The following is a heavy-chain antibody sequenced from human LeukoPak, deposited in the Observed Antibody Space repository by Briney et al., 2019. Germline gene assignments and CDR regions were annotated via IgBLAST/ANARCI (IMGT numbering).Heavy chain of an antibody. CDR1: GYTFTGYY. D-gene: IGHD3-9*01. CDR2: INPNSGGT. J-gene: IGHJ4*02. CDR3: ARAAPISLNFDY. Sequence: ASVKVSCKASGYTFTGYYMHWVRQAPGQGLGWMGWINPNSGGTNYAQKFQGRVTMTRDTSISTAYMELSRLRSDDTAVYYCARAAPISLNFDYWGQGTLVTVSS. V-gene: IGHV1-2*02.